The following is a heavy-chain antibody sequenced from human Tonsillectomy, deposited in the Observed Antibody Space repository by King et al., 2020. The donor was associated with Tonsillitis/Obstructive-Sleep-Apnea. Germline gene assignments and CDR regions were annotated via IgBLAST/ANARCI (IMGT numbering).Heavy chain of an antibody. CDR1: GFTFSSYS. CDR2: ISSSSSYI. CDR3: ARDGAGWEYYYYYYMDV. V-gene: IGHV3-21*01. Sequence: EVQLVESGGGLVKTGGSLRLSCAASGFTFSSYSMNWVRQAPGKGLEWVSSISSSSSYIYYADSVKGRFTISRDNAKNSLYLQMNSLRAEDTAVYYCARDGAGWEYYYYYYMDVWGKGTTVTVSS. D-gene: IGHD1-26*01. J-gene: IGHJ6*03.